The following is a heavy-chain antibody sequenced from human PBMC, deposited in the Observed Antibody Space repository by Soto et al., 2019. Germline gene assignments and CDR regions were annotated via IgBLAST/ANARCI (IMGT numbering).Heavy chain of an antibody. CDR3: ARGGSSNWYGAY. J-gene: IGHJ4*02. CDR2: ISSDGRNT. D-gene: IGHD6-13*01. Sequence: QVPLVESGGGVVQPGRSLRLSCAASGFTFSTYAMHWVRQAPGKGLEWVAVISSDGRNTYYADSVKGRFTISRDNSKNTLDLQMNSLRAEDTAVYYCARGGSSNWYGAYWGQGTLVTVS. V-gene: IGHV3-30*04. CDR1: GFTFSTYA.